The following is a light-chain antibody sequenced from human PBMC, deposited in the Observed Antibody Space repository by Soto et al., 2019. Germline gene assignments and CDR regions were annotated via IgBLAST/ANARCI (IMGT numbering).Light chain of an antibody. Sequence: IGMSKSPATLSVSQGERATLSCRASQSVSSNLAWYQQKPGQAPRLLIYGASTRATGIPARFSGSGSGTEFTLTISSLQSEDFAVYYCHQYNGWPRTFGQGTKVDI. CDR3: HQYNGWPRT. CDR1: QSVSSN. V-gene: IGKV3D-15*01. CDR2: GAS. J-gene: IGKJ1*01.